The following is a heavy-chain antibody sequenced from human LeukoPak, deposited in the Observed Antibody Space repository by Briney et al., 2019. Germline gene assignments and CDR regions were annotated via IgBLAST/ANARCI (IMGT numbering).Heavy chain of an antibody. J-gene: IGHJ4*02. D-gene: IGHD6-6*01. CDR2: ISSSSSYI. CDR3: ARSREYSSSARYFDY. V-gene: IGHV3-21*04. Sequence: GGSLRLSCAASGFTFSSYSMNWVRQAPGKGLEWVSSISSSSSYIYYADSVKGRFTISRDNAKNSLYLQMNSLRAEDMALYYCARSREYSSSARYFDYWGQGTLVTVSS. CDR1: GFTFSSYS.